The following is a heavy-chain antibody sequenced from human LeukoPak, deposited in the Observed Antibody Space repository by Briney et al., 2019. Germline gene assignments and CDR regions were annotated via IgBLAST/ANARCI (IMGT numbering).Heavy chain of an antibody. CDR1: GFAFSSYS. CDR2: ISSSSSTI. J-gene: IGHJ4*02. V-gene: IGHV3-48*01. D-gene: IGHD2-21*02. Sequence: GGSLRLSCAASGFAFSSYSMNWVRQAPGKGLEWVSYISSSSSTIYYADSVKGRFTISRDNAKNSLYLQMNSLRSEDTAVYYCARGQNCGGDCYLYYFDYWGQGTLVTVSS. CDR3: ARGQNCGGDCYLYYFDY.